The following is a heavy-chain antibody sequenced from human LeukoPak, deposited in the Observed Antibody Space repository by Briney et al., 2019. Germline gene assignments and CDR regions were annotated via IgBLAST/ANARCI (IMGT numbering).Heavy chain of an antibody. CDR2: IKQDGSEK. D-gene: IGHD1-26*01. CDR1: GFTFSSYW. V-gene: IGHV3-7*03. CDR3: AKDLYSGSYYPFDY. Sequence: GGSLRLSCAASGFTFSSYWMSWVRQAPGKGLEWVANIKQDGSEKYYVDSVKGRFTISRDNAKNSLYLQMNSLRAEDTAVYYCAKDLYSGSYYPFDYWGQGTLVTVSS. J-gene: IGHJ4*02.